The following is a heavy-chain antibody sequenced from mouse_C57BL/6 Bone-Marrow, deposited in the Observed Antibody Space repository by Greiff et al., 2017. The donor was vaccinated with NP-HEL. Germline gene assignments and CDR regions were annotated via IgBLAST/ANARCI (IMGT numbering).Heavy chain of an antibody. J-gene: IGHJ2*01. D-gene: IGHD2-5*01. CDR1: GYSITSGYY. CDR2: ISYDGSH. V-gene: IGHV3-6*01. CDR3: ARDPYSKKGFDY. Sequence: VQLQESGPGLVKPSQSLSLTCSVTGYSITSGYYWNWIRQFPGNKLEWMGYISYDGSHNYNPSLKNRISITRDTSKNQFFLKLNSVTTEDTATYDCARDPYSKKGFDYWGQGTTLTVSS.